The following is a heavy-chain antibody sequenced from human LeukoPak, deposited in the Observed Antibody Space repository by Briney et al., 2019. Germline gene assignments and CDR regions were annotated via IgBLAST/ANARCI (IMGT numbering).Heavy chain of an antibody. D-gene: IGHD3-3*01. Sequence: GASVNVSFTASGGTFSSYAISWVRQAPGQGLEWMGGIIPIFGTANYAQKFQGRVTITADESTSTAYMELSSLRSEDTAVYYCARETTIFGVVMDSYGMDVWGQGTTVTVSS. J-gene: IGHJ6*02. CDR2: IIPIFGTA. CDR3: ARETTIFGVVMDSYGMDV. CDR1: GGTFSSYA. V-gene: IGHV1-69*13.